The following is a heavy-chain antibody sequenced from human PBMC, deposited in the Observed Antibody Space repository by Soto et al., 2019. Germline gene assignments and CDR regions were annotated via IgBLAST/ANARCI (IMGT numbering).Heavy chain of an antibody. CDR2: ISYDGSNK. CDR1: GFTFSSYG. D-gene: IGHD6-19*01. V-gene: IGHV3-30*18. CDR3: AKVSSVAGSDY. J-gene: IGHJ4*02. Sequence: GGSLRLSCAASGFTFSSYGMHWVRQAPGKGLEWVAVISYDGSNKYYADSVKGRFTISRDNSKNTLYLQMNSLRAEDTAVYYCAKVSSVAGSDYWGQGTLVTVS.